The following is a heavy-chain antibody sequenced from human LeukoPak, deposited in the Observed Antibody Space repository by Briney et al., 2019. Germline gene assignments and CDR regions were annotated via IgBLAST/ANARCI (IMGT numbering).Heavy chain of an antibody. D-gene: IGHD5-12*01. CDR2: TYYKSKWSS. J-gene: IGHJ4*02. V-gene: IGHV6-1*01. CDR3: ARGDIALDY. CDR1: GDSVSSNSAV. Sequence: SQTLSLTCAISGDSVSSNSAVWNWIRQSPSRGLEWLGRTYYKSKWSSNFAVSVESRITINPDISKNQFSLHLNSVTPEDTAVYYCARGDIALDYWGQGTLVTVSS.